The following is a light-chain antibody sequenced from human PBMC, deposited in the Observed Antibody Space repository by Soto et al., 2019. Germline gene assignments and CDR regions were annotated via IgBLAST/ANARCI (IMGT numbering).Light chain of an antibody. CDR3: HVWDSSSDHP. CDR2: DDS. V-gene: IGLV3-21*02. Sequence: SYELTQPPSVSVAPGQTANITCGGTRIGSKSVHWFQQRPGQAPVLVVYDDSERPSGIPERFSGSNSGNTATLTISRVEAGDEADYYCHVWDSSSDHPFGGGTKLTVL. CDR1: RIGSKS. J-gene: IGLJ2*01.